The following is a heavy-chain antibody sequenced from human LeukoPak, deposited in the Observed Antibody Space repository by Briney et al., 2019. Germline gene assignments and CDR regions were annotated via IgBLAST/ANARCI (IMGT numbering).Heavy chain of an antibody. CDR2: IRSKANSYAT. CDR3: ISPDVAAAGIDY. Sequence: GGSLRLSCAASGFTFSGSAMHWVRQASGKGLEWVGRIRSKANSYATAYAASVKGRFTISRDDSKNTAYLQMNSLKTEDTAVYYCISPDVAAAGIDYWGQGTLVTVST. V-gene: IGHV3-73*01. CDR1: GFTFSGSA. J-gene: IGHJ4*02. D-gene: IGHD6-13*01.